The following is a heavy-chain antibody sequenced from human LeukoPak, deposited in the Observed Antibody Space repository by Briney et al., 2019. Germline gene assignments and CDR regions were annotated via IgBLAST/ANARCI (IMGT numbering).Heavy chain of an antibody. Sequence: PSETLSLTCTVSGYSISSGYYWGWIRQPPGKGLEWIGSIYHSGSTYYNPSLKSRVTISVDTSKNQFSLKLSSVTAADTAVYYCARDLSFLEWLKVDWNWLDPWGQGTLVSVSS. J-gene: IGHJ5*02. D-gene: IGHD3-3*01. CDR2: IYHSGST. V-gene: IGHV4-38-2*02. CDR1: GYSISSGYY. CDR3: ARDLSFLEWLKVDWNWLDP.